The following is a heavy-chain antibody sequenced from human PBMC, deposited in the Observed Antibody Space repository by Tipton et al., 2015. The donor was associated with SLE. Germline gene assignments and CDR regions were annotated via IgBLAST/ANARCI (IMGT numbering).Heavy chain of an antibody. CDR3: AREAQAVAPDY. Sequence: LRLSCAVYGGSFSGYYWSWIRQPPGKGLEWIGEINHSGSTNYNPSLKSRVTISVDTSKNQFSLKLSSVTAADTAVYYCAREAQAVAPDYWGQGTLVTVSS. CDR2: INHSGST. J-gene: IGHJ4*02. D-gene: IGHD6-19*01. CDR1: GGSFSGYY. V-gene: IGHV4-34*01.